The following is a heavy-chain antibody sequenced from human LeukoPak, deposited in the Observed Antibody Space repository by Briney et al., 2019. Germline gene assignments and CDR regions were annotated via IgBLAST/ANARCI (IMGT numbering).Heavy chain of an antibody. CDR1: GGSISSHY. J-gene: IGHJ5*02. D-gene: IGHD2-21*01. Sequence: SETLSLTCTVSGGSISSHYWSWIRQPPGKGLEWIGYIYYSGSTYYNPSLKSRVTISVDTSKNQFSLKLSSVTAADTAVYYCARAEAPDGHIVAWGQGTLVTVSS. CDR3: ARAEAPDGHIVA. CDR2: IYYSGST. V-gene: IGHV4-59*11.